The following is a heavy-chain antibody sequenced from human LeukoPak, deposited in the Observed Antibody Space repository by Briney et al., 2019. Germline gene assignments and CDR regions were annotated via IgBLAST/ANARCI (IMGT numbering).Heavy chain of an antibody. Sequence: GGSLRLSCGASGFTFTTHWIHWVRQAPGKGLVWVSRIKPDGSDTNYADSVKGRFTISRDSAKNTVYLQMNSLRAEDTVVYYCARGKYGGYFIDYWGQGTLVTVSS. J-gene: IGHJ4*02. CDR2: IKPDGSDT. D-gene: IGHD5-12*01. CDR3: ARGKYGGYFIDY. V-gene: IGHV3-74*01. CDR1: GFTFTTHW.